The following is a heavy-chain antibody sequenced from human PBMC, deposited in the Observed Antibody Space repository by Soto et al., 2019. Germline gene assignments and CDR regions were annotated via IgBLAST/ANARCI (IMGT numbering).Heavy chain of an antibody. CDR2: ITSSSMYI. CDR1: GFTFPRSA. V-gene: IGHV3-21*01. CDR3: ARGRLGVVIMNMDV. Sequence: LRLSCVAAGFTFPRSAMSWVRQAPGKGLEWLSSITSSSMYIHSADSLKGRFTISRDNAQNSLFLHMNGLGAEDTAVYYCARGRLGVVIMNMDVWGQGNAVTVSS. J-gene: IGHJ6*02. D-gene: IGHD3-3*01.